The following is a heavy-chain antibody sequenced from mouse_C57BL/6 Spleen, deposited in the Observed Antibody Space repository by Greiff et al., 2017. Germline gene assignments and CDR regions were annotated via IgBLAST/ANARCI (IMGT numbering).Heavy chain of an antibody. Sequence: EVQGVESGGGLVKPGGSLKLSCAASGFTFSDYGMHWVRQAPEKGLEWVAYISSGSSTIYYADTVKGRFTISRDNATNTLFLHMTSLRSEDTAMYYCARTGNYYGSSYVDDWGQGTTLTVSS. D-gene: IGHD1-1*01. CDR2: ISSGSSTI. V-gene: IGHV5-17*01. J-gene: IGHJ2*01. CDR3: ARTGNYYGSSYVDD. CDR1: GFTFSDYG.